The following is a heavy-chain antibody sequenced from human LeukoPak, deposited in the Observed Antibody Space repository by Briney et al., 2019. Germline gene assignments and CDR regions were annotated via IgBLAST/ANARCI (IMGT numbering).Heavy chain of an antibody. J-gene: IGHJ4*02. CDR1: GGSFSGYY. CDR3: ARGLGAREVGY. V-gene: IGHV4-34*01. D-gene: IGHD1-26*01. Sequence: PSETLSLTCAVYGGSFSGYYWSWIRQPPGKGLEWIGEINHSGSTNYNPSLNSRVTISVDKSKNQLSLKLSSVTAADTAMYYCARGLGAREVGYWGQGILVTVSS. CDR2: INHSGST.